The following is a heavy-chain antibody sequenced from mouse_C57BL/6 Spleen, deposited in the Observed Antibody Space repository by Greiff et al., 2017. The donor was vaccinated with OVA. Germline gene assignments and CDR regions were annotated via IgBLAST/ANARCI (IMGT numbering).Heavy chain of an antibody. J-gene: IGHJ3*01. CDR3: ARIYDGYDGWFAY. V-gene: IGHV1-9*01. CDR2: ILPGSGST. D-gene: IGHD2-2*01. Sequence: VKLQQSGAELMKPGASVKLSCKATGYTFTGYWIEWVKQRPGHGLEWIGEILPGSGSTNYNEKFKGKATFTADTSSNTAYMQLSSLTTEDSAIYYCARIYDGYDGWFAYWGQGTLVTVSA. CDR1: GYTFTGYW.